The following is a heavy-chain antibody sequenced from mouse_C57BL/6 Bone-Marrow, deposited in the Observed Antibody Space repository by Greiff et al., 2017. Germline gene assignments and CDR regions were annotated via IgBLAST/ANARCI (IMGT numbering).Heavy chain of an antibody. CDR3: TRGQSFAN. Sequence: VQLQQSGAELARPGASVKMSCKASGYTFTSYTMHWVKQRPGQGLEWIGYINPSSGYIKYNQKFKDKATLTAEKSSSTAYMQLGSLTSGDSAVYYCTRGQSFANWGQGTLVTVSA. CDR1: GYTFTSYT. D-gene: IGHD3-3*01. J-gene: IGHJ3*01. CDR2: INPSSGYI. V-gene: IGHV1-4*01.